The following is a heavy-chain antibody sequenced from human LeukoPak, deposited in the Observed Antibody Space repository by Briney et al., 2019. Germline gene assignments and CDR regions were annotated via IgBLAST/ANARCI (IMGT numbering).Heavy chain of an antibody. V-gene: IGHV1-46*01. CDR2: INPSDGST. J-gene: IGHJ4*02. CDR1: GYTFTSYY. Sequence: ASVKVSCKASGYTFTSYYMHWVRQAPGQGLEWMGIINPSDGSTIYAQKFQGRVTMTRDMSTSTVYMELSSLRSEDTAVYYCARSDIVGELDYWGQGTLVTVSS. CDR3: ARSDIVGELDY. D-gene: IGHD1-26*01.